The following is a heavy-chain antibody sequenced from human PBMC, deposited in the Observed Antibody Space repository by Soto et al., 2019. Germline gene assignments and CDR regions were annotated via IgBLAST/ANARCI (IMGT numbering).Heavy chain of an antibody. V-gene: IGHV3-30*18. CDR2: ISYDGSNK. Sequence: QVQLVESGGGVVQPGRSLRLSCAASGFTFSSYGMHWVRQASGKGLEWVAVISYDGSNKYYADSVKGRFTISRDNCKNTLYLQMHSLRAEDTAVYYCAKDEGQWLNYYYGMDVWGQGTMVTVSS. CDR1: GFTFSSYG. D-gene: IGHD6-19*01. CDR3: AKDEGQWLNYYYGMDV. J-gene: IGHJ6*02.